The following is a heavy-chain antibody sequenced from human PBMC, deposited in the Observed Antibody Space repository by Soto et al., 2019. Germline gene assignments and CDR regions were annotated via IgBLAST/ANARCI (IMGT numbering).Heavy chain of an antibody. V-gene: IGHV3-30*18. Sequence: QVQLVESGGGVVQPGRSLRLSCAASGFTFSSYGMRWVRQAPGKGLEWVAVISYDGSNKYYADSVKGRFTISRDNSKNTLYLQMNSLRAEDTAVYYCAKENTLGYWGQGTLVTVSS. J-gene: IGHJ4*02. CDR1: GFTFSSYG. CDR3: AKENTLGY. CDR2: ISYDGSNK.